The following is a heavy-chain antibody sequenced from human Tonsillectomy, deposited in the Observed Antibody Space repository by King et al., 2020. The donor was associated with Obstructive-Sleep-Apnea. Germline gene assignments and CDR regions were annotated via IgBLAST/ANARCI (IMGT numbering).Heavy chain of an antibody. CDR3: ARDSDHEGYFDY. Sequence: AQLVQSGGGLVQPGGSLRLSCASSGFTFSTYSMNWVRQAPGKGLEWVSYLSSSSGIMYYADSVRGRFTVSRDNAKNSLYLQMNSLGAEDTAVYYCARDSDHEGYFDYWGQGTLVTVSS. J-gene: IGHJ4*02. CDR1: GFTFSTYS. D-gene: IGHD5-12*01. CDR2: LSSSSGIM. V-gene: IGHV3-48*04.